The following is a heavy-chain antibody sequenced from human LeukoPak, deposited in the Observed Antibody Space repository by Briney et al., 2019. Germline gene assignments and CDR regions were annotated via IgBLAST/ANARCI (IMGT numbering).Heavy chain of an antibody. J-gene: IGHJ4*02. CDR1: GYTFVSYG. V-gene: IGHV1-18*04. CDR3: VRGGGFNSGFDY. D-gene: IGHD3-10*01. CDR2: ISVYNGDT. Sequence: ASVKVSCKASGYTFVSYGITRVRQAPGQGLEWMGWISVYNGDTKYAQNLQGRVTLTTDTSTSTAYMELRSLRSDDTAVYYCVRGGGFNSGFDYWGQGTLVTVSS.